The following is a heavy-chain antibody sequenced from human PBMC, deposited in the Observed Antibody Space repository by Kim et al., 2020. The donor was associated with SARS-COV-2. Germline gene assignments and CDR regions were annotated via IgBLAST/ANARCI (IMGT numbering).Heavy chain of an antibody. V-gene: IGHV6-1*01. D-gene: IGHD6-13*01. Sequence: SQTLSLTCAISGDSVSSNSAAWNWIRQSPSRGLEWLGRTYYRSKCYNDYAVSVKSRITINPDTSKNQFSLQLNSVTPEDTAVYYCARANSSSLYRRRDAFDIWGQGTMVTVSS. CDR3: ARANSSSLYRRRDAFDI. J-gene: IGHJ3*02. CDR2: TYYRSKCYN. CDR1: GDSVSSNSAA.